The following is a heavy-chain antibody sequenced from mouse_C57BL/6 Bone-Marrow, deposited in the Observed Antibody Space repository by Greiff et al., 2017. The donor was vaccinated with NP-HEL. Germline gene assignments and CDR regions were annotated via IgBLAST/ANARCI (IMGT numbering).Heavy chain of an antibody. V-gene: IGHV5-9-1*02. D-gene: IGHD1-1*01. CDR3: TRGDTTVVGYAMDY. J-gene: IGHJ4*01. CDR2: ISSGGDYI. Sequence: EVQLVESGEGLVKPGGSLKLSCAASGFTFSSYAMSWVRQTPEKRLEWVAYISSGGDYIYYADTVKGRFTISRDNARKTLYLQMSSLKSEDTAMYYCTRGDTTVVGYAMDYWGQGTSVTVSS. CDR1: GFTFSSYA.